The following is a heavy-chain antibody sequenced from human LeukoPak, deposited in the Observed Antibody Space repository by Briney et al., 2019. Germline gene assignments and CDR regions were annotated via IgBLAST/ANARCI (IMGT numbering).Heavy chain of an antibody. V-gene: IGHV4-4*07. CDR2: IYSSGST. J-gene: IGHJ4*02. D-gene: IGHD1-26*01. CDR1: GGSISNYY. Sequence: SDTLSLTCTVSGGSISNYYWSWIRQPAGKGLEWIGHIYSSGSTNYNPSLKSRVTMSLDTSNRQFSLKLNSVTAADTAVYYCGRALGSGSYIDFWGQGTLVTVSS. CDR3: GRALGSGSYIDF.